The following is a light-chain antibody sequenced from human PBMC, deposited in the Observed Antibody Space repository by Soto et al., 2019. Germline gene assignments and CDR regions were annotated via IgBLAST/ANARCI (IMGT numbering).Light chain of an antibody. V-gene: IGLV2-14*01. Sequence: QSALTQPASVSGSPGKSITISCIGTSSDVGGYDYVSWYQQNPGKAPKLIIYEVINRPSGVSSRFSGSKSGNTASLTISGLQAEDEADYYCSSYTSDSTHVFGSGTKVTVL. J-gene: IGLJ1*01. CDR3: SSYTSDSTHV. CDR1: SSDVGGYDY. CDR2: EVI.